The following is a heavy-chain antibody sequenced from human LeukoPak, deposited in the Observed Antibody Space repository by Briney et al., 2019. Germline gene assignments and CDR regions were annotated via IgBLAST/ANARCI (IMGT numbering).Heavy chain of an antibody. CDR2: ISSSSSYI. V-gene: IGHV3-21*01. CDR1: GFTFSSYS. J-gene: IGHJ4*02. Sequence: GGSLRLSCAASGFTFSSYSMNWVRQAPGKGLEWVSSISSSSSYIYYADSVKGRFTISRDNAKNSLYLQMNSLRAEDTAVYYCARAHGAVLRYFDWSRRPSDYWGQGTLVTVSS. D-gene: IGHD3-9*01. CDR3: ARAHGAVLRYFDWSRRPSDY.